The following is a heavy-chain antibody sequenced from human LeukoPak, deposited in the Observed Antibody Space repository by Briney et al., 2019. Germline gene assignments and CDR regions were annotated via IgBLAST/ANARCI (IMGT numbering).Heavy chain of an antibody. CDR3: ARSRDGYNYDY. CDR1: GFTFSSHS. Sequence: GGSLRLSCAASGFTFSSHSMNWVRQAPGKGLEWVSSISTSNSYIFYADSVKGRFTISRDNAKNSLYLQMNSLRAEDTAVYYCARSRDGYNYDYWGQGTLVTVSS. D-gene: IGHD5-24*01. J-gene: IGHJ4*02. CDR2: ISTSNSYI. V-gene: IGHV3-21*01.